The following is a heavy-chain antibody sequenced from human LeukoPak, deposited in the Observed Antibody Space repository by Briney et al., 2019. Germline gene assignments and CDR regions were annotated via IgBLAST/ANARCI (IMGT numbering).Heavy chain of an antibody. CDR3: AGRGQRYFWD. D-gene: IGHD3-9*01. CDR1: GDSISSDY. CDR2: IYRFGNT. J-gene: IGHJ1*01. Sequence: PSETLSLTCTVSGDSISSDYWSWIRQPPGKGLEWIGYIYRFGNTDYNPSLMRRVTISLDTSKKQLSLNLTSVTAADTAVYYCAGRGQRYFWDWGQGTLVTVSS. V-gene: IGHV4-4*08.